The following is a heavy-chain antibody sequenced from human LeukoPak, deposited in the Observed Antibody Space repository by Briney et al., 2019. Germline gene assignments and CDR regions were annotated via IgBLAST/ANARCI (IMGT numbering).Heavy chain of an antibody. CDR3: ARAPLGSGYDLIY. Sequence: ASVKVSCKASGYTFTGYYMHWVRQAPGQGLEWMGWINPNSGGTNYAQKFQGRVTMTRDTSISTAYMELSRLRSDDTAVYYCARAPLGSGYDLIYWGQGTLVTVSS. CDR1: GYTFTGYY. J-gene: IGHJ4*02. V-gene: IGHV1-2*02. D-gene: IGHD5-12*01. CDR2: INPNSGGT.